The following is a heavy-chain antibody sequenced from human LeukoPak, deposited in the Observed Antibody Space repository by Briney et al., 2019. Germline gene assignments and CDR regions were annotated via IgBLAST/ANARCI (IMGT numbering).Heavy chain of an antibody. V-gene: IGHV4-59*12. D-gene: IGHD6-19*01. CDR2: IYYSGST. CDR1: GGSISPYY. J-gene: IGHJ4*02. CDR3: ARGSFGWYFFDY. Sequence: PSETLSLTCTVSGGSISPYYWSWIRQPPGKGLEWIGYIYYSGSTNYNPSLKSRVTISVDASKNQFSLKLSSVTAADTAVYYCARGSFGWYFFDYWGQGTLVTVSS.